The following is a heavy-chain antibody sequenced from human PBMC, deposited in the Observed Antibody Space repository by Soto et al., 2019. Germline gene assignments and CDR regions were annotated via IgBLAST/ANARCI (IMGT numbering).Heavy chain of an antibody. CDR1: GGSISSYY. J-gene: IGHJ3*02. D-gene: IGHD7-27*01. Sequence: SETLSLTCTVSGGSISSYYWSWIRQPPGKGLEWIGYIYYSGSTNYNPSLKSRVTISVDTSKNQFSLKLSSVTAADTAVYYCARLTGGDAFDIWGQGTMVTVSS. CDR2: IYYSGST. CDR3: ARLTGGDAFDI. V-gene: IGHV4-59*01.